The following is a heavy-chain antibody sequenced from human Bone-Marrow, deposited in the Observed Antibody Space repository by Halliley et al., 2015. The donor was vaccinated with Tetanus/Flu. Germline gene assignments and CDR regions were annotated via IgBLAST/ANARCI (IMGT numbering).Heavy chain of an antibody. V-gene: IGHV1-8*01. CDR1: GYTFTSND. CDR2: MNPPSGNT. D-gene: IGHD3-10*01. CDR3: VRRIWFGESCFDP. J-gene: IGHJ5*02. Sequence: QVQLVQSGAEVKKPGASVKVSCKASGYTFTSNDIHWVRQATGQGLEWMGWMNPPSGNTAYAQKFQGRVTMTRDTSVSTAYMELSSLRSDDSAVYYCVRRIWFGESCFDPWGQGTLVTVSS.